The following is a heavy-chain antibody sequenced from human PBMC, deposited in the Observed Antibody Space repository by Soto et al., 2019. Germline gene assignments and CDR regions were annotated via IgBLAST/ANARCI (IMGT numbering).Heavy chain of an antibody. Sequence: ASVKVSCKASGYTFTSYGISWVRQAPGQGLEWMGWISAYNGNTNYAQKLQGRVTMTTDTSTSTAYMELRSLRSDDTAVYYCAKTLGYCTNGVCYTTAGTGLYWGQGTLVTVSS. CDR2: ISAYNGNT. D-gene: IGHD2-8*01. J-gene: IGHJ4*02. CDR1: GYTFTSYG. V-gene: IGHV1-18*01. CDR3: AKTLGYCTNGVCYTTAGTGLY.